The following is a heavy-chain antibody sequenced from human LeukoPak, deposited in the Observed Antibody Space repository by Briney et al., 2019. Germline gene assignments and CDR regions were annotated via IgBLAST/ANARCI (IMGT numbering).Heavy chain of an antibody. CDR3: ARDPTPYYDFWSGYYTVTYFDY. D-gene: IGHD3-3*01. CDR1: GFTFSSYA. V-gene: IGHV3-23*01. J-gene: IGHJ4*02. CDR2: ISGSGGST. Sequence: GGSLRLSCAASGFTFSSYAMSWVRQAPGKGLEWVSAISGSGGSTYYADSVKGRFTISRDNAKNSLYLQMNSLRAEDTAVYYCARDPTPYYDFWSGYYTVTYFDYWGQGTLVTVSS.